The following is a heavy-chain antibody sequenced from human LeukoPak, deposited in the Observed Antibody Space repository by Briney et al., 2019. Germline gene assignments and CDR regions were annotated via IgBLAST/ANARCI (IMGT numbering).Heavy chain of an antibody. CDR2: INHSGST. CDR1: GGSFSGYY. CDR3: VRDSPPYYDYVWGSYRYDHYYFDY. V-gene: IGHV4-34*01. J-gene: IGHJ4*02. D-gene: IGHD3-16*02. Sequence: SETLSLTCAVYGGSFSGYYWSWIRQPPGKGLEWIGEINHSGSTKYNPSLKSRVTISVDTSKNQFSLKLSSVTAADTAVYYCVRDSPPYYDYVWGSYRYDHYYFDYWGQGTLVTVSS.